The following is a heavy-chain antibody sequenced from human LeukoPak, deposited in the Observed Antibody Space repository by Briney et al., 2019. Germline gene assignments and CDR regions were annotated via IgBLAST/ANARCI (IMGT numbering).Heavy chain of an antibody. CDR3: ARDLTYNSGWFDY. V-gene: IGHV3-30*19. CDR2: ISYDGSNN. J-gene: IGHJ4*02. Sequence: GGSLRLSCAASGFTFSTYGMHRVRQAPGKGLEWVAVISYDGSNNYYADSVKGRFTISRDNSKNTLYLQMNSLRPDDTAVYYCARDLTYNSGWFDYWGQGTLVTVSS. CDR1: GFTFSTYG. D-gene: IGHD6-19*01.